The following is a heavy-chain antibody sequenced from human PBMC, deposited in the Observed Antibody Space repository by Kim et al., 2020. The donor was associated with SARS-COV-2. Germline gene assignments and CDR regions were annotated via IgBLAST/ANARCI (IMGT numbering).Heavy chain of an antibody. D-gene: IGHD2-2*01. CDR1: GYTFTNYG. CDR3: TRDLSYCGSSDCYDDCVDP. Sequence: ASVKVSCKAFGYTFTNYGISWVRQAPGQGLEWMGWISAYDGDRNYAHKLQGRVTMTTDTSTSTAYMELRSLRSDDTAVYYCTRDLSYCGSSDCYDDCVDPWGQGTLVTVSS. V-gene: IGHV1-18*04. J-gene: IGHJ5*02. CDR2: ISAYDGDR.